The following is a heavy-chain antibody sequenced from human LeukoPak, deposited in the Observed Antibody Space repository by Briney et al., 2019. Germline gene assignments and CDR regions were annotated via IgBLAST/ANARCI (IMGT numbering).Heavy chain of an antibody. D-gene: IGHD3-3*01. CDR1: GYTFTSYG. CDR2: ISAYNGNT. J-gene: IGHJ5*02. CDR3: AREAGGYDFWSGYSWFDP. Sequence: ASVKVSCKASGYTFTSYGISWVRQAPGQGLEWMGWISAYNGNTNYAQKLQGRVTMTTDTSTSTAYMELRSLRSDDTAVYHCAREAGGYDFWSGYSWFDPWGQGTLVTVSS. V-gene: IGHV1-18*01.